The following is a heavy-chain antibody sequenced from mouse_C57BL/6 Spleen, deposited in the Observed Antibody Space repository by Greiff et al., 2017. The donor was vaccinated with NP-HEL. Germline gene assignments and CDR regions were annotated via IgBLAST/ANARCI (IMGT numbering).Heavy chain of an antibody. CDR3: ARGPSSYSDY. Sequence: DVHLVESGGGLVKPGGSLKLSCAASGFTFSSYAMSWVRQTPEKRLEWVATISDGGSYTYYPDNVKGRFTISRDNAKNNLYLQMSHLKSEDTAMYCCARGPSSYSDYWGQGTTLTVSS. D-gene: IGHD1-1*01. CDR2: ISDGGSYT. J-gene: IGHJ2*01. CDR1: GFTFSSYA. V-gene: IGHV5-4*01.